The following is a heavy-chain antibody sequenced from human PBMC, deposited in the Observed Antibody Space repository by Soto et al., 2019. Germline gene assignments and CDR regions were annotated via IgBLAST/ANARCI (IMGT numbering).Heavy chain of an antibody. CDR3: ARGEPSGDYVY. V-gene: IGHV1-2*02. J-gene: IGHJ4*02. CDR1: GYTFTGYY. Sequence: ASVKVSCKASGYTFTGYYMHWVRQAPGQGLEWMGWINPNSGGTNCAQKFQGRVTMTRDTSISTAYMELSRLRSDDTAVYYCARGEPSGDYVYWGQGTLVTVSS. D-gene: IGHD4-17*01. CDR2: INPNSGGT.